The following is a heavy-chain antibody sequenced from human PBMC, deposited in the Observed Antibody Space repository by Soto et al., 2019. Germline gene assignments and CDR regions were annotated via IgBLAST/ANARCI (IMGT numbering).Heavy chain of an antibody. CDR3: ARDPHEFWTSYWFDP. CDR1: GYTFNTYG. CDR2: ISAYDGKT. Sequence: ASVKVSCKTSGYTFNTYGINWVRQAPGQGLELMGWISAYDGKTTYAEKFQGRVTLTTYTSTSTAYMELRSLRSDDTDIYYCARDPHEFWTSYWFDPWGQGTPVTVS. D-gene: IGHD3-3*01. J-gene: IGHJ5*02. V-gene: IGHV1-18*01.